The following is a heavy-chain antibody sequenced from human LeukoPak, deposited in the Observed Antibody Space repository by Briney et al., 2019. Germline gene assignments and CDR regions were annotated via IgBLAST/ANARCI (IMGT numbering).Heavy chain of an antibody. V-gene: IGHV1-24*01. J-gene: IGHJ4*02. CDR1: GYTLTELS. D-gene: IGHD4-23*01. CDR2: FDPEDGET. Sequence: ASVKVSCKVSGYTLTELSMHWVRQAPGKGLEWMGGFDPEDGETIYAQKFQGRVTMTRDMSTSTVYMELSSPRSEDTAVYYCARDTVVRGIDYWGQGTLVTVSS. CDR3: ARDTVVRGIDY.